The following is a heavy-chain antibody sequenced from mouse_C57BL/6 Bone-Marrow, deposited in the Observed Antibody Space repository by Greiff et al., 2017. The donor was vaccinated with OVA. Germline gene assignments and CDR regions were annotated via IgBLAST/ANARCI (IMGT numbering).Heavy chain of an antibody. CDR3: TSTVVANQFDY. V-gene: IGHV14-4*01. CDR1: GFNIKDDY. D-gene: IGHD1-1*01. J-gene: IGHJ2*01. Sequence: DVQLQESGAELVRPGASVKLSCTASGFNIKDDYMHWVKQRPEQGLEWIGWIDPENGDTEYASKFQGKATITADTSSNTAYLQLSSLTSEDTAVYYCTSTVVANQFDYWGQGTTLTVSS. CDR2: IDPENGDT.